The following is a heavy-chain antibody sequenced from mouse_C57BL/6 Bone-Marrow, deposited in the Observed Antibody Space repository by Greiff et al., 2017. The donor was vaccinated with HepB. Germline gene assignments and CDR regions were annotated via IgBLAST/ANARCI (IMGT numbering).Heavy chain of an antibody. CDR3: ARTGLWLLRGFAY. CDR2: IDPEDGET. CDR1: GFNINDYY. J-gene: IGHJ3*01. Sequence: VQLQQSGAELVKPGASVKLSCTASGFNINDYYMHWVKQRTEQGLEWIGRIDPEDGETKYAPNFQGKATITADTSSNTAYLQLSSLTSEDTAVYYCARTGLWLLRGFAYWGQGTLVTVSA. V-gene: IGHV14-2*01. D-gene: IGHD2-3*01.